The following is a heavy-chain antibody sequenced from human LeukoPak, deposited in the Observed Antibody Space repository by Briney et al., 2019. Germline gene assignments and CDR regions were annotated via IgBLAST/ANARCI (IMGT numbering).Heavy chain of an antibody. D-gene: IGHD3-22*01. J-gene: IGHJ5*02. CDR2: IYYKGSS. Sequence: SETLSLTCSVSGTSMRSHYGSWLREPPGEGVGWLGNIYYKGSSNYNPSLKSRFTISVDTSKNQFSLKLRYVKAADTAVYFCAREQLYDSSSYSRRFDPWGQGTLVTVSS. V-gene: IGHV4-59*11. CDR3: AREQLYDSSSYSRRFDP. CDR1: GTSMRSHY.